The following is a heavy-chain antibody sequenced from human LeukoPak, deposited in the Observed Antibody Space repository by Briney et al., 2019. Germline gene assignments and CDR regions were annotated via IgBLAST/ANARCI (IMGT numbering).Heavy chain of an antibody. CDR3: AKPGMVRGVSYFDY. V-gene: IGHV3-30*02. CDR1: GFTFSSYS. D-gene: IGHD3-10*01. Sequence: PGGSLRLSCAASGFTFSSYSMNWVRQAPGKGLEWVAFIRYDGSNKYYADSVKGRFTISRDNSKNTLYLQMNSLRAEDTAVYYCAKPGMVRGVSYFDYWGQGTLVTVSS. J-gene: IGHJ4*02. CDR2: IRYDGSNK.